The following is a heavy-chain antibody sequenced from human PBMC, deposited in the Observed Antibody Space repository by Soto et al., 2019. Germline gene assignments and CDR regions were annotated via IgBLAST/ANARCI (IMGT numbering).Heavy chain of an antibody. Sequence: GXSVKVSCKASGYTFTSYAMHWVRQAPGQRLEWMGWINAGNGNTKYSQKFQGRVTITRDTSASTAYMELSSLRSEDTAVYYCARAVEYYDSSGYLFWFDPWGQGTLVTVSS. V-gene: IGHV1-3*01. CDR2: INAGNGNT. D-gene: IGHD3-22*01. J-gene: IGHJ5*02. CDR1: GYTFTSYA. CDR3: ARAVEYYDSSGYLFWFDP.